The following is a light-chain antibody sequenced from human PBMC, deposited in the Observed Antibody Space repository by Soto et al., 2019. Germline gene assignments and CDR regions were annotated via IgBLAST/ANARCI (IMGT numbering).Light chain of an antibody. CDR1: QSVSTF. CDR3: QRNSNWQRS. Sequence: EIVLTQSPGTLSLSPGQRATLSCRASQSVSTFLAWYQQKPGQAPRLLIYDVSKRAPGIPARFSGSGCEAAFSHTIRSLGREDFAVYYCQRNSNWQRSFGRGTKGDIK. V-gene: IGKV3D-11*02. J-gene: IGKJ1*01. CDR2: DVS.